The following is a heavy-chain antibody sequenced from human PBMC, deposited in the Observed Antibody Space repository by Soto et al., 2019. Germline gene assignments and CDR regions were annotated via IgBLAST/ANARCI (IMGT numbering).Heavy chain of an antibody. CDR3: SKDEYWESHFYYFMDL. J-gene: IGHJ6*03. D-gene: IGHD2-8*02. Sequence: QVQLVESGGGVVQPGRSLRLSCEASGFTFSSYAMHWVRQDPGKGLEWVAVISHDGNVNYYSESVKGRFTMSRDNSKDTLHLQTDSLRTEDTAVYFCSKDEYWESHFYYFMDLWGKGTPVTISS. V-gene: IGHV3-30*18. CDR2: ISHDGNVN. CDR1: GFTFSSYA.